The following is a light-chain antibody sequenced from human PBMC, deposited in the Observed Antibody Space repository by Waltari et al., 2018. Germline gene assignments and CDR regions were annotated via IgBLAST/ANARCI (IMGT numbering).Light chain of an antibody. Sequence: EIVMTQSPVTLSVSPGERATHPCRASQSVSNNLAWYQQKPGQAPRLLIYGASTRATGIPARFSGSGSGTEFTLTISSLQSEDFAVYYCQQYNNWRTFGQGTKLEIK. CDR3: QQYNNWRT. J-gene: IGKJ2*02. V-gene: IGKV3-15*01. CDR1: QSVSNN. CDR2: GAS.